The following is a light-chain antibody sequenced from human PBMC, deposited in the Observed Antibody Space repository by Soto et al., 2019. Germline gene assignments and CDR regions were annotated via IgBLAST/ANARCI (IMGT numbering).Light chain of an antibody. CDR2: AAS. J-gene: IGKJ1*01. CDR1: QGISNY. CDR3: QQYDSAPWT. Sequence: DIQMTQSPSSLSASVRDRVTITCRASQGISNYLAWYQQKPGKVPKLLIYAASTLQSRLPSRFSASGSGTDFSVTISSLQPEEVATYYWQQYDSAPWTFGQGPKVEIK. V-gene: IGKV1-27*01.